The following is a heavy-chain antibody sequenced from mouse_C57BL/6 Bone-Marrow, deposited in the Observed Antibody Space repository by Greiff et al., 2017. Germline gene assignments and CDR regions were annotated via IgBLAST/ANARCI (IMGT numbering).Heavy chain of an antibody. Sequence: EVQLVASGEGLVKPGGSLKLSCAASGFTFSSYAMSWVRQTPEKRLEWVAYISSGGDYIYYADTVKGRFTMSRDNARNTQYLQMSSRKSEDTAMYYCTSPGWDYEDAMDYWGQGTSVTVSS. V-gene: IGHV5-9-1*02. CDR3: TSPGWDYEDAMDY. CDR2: ISSGGDYI. J-gene: IGHJ4*01. D-gene: IGHD2-4*01. CDR1: GFTFSSYA.